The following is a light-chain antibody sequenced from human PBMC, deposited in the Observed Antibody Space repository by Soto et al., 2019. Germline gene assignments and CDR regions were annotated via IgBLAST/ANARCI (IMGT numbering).Light chain of an antibody. Sequence: DIQMTQSPSTLSASVGGRVTITFRASQDIERWLAWYQQKPGKAPKLLLYDVSSLESGVPSRFSGSGSGTEFILTISGLQPDDFATYFCQQFKSGTWTFGQGTKVDIK. V-gene: IGKV1-5*01. CDR3: QQFKSGTWT. CDR1: QDIERW. J-gene: IGKJ1*01. CDR2: DVS.